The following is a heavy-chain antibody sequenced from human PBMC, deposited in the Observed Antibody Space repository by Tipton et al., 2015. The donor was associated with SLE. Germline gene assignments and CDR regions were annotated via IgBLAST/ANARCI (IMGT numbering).Heavy chain of an antibody. CDR1: GGSITSGSYY. CDR2: IYSNGNT. Sequence: GLVKPSQTLSLTCTVSGGSITSGSYYWTWIRQSAGKGLEWIGRIYSNGNTNYNPSLKSRVTISLDMSKNQFSLKLSSVTAADTAVYYCARLDSTAYLFDYWGQGTLVTVSS. J-gene: IGHJ4*02. V-gene: IGHV4-61*02. D-gene: IGHD3-22*01. CDR3: ARLDSTAYLFDY.